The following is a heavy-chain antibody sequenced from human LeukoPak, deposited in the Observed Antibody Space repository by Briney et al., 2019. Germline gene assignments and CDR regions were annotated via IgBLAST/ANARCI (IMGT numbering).Heavy chain of an antibody. V-gene: IGHV3-48*01. D-gene: IGHD6-13*01. J-gene: IGHJ4*02. CDR2: ISSRSATI. Sequence: PGGSLRLSCAASGFTFSSYSMNWVRQAPGKGLEWVSYISSRSATIYYADSVKGRFTISRDNSKNTLYLQMSSLRAEDTAVYYCAKRRGSSWYQDIEYWGQGTLVTVSS. CDR3: AKRRGSSWYQDIEY. CDR1: GFTFSSYS.